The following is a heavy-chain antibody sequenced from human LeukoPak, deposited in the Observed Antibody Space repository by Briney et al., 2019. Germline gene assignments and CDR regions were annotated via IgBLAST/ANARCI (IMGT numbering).Heavy chain of an antibody. D-gene: IGHD6-6*01. J-gene: IGHJ4*02. CDR1: GGSFSGYY. V-gene: IGHV4-34*01. CDR3: ATEYSSSDGFDY. Sequence: PSETLSLTCAVYGGSFSGYYWSWIRQPPGKGLEWIGEINHSGSTNYNPSLKSRVTISVDTSKNQFSLKLGSVTAADTAVYYCATEYSSSDGFDYWGQGTLVTVSS. CDR2: INHSGST.